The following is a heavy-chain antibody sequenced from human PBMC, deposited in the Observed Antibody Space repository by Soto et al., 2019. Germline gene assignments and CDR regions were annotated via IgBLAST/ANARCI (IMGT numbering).Heavy chain of an antibody. CDR2: IVVGSGNT. D-gene: IGHD3-22*01. CDR1: GFTFTSSA. CDR3: AAESGYYDSGGYP. Sequence: ASVKVSCKASGFTFTSSAVQWVRQARGQRLEWIGWIVVGSGNTNYAQKFQERVTITRDMSTSTAYMELSSLRSEDTAVYYCAAESGYYDSGGYPWGQGTLVTVSS. J-gene: IGHJ5*02. V-gene: IGHV1-58*01.